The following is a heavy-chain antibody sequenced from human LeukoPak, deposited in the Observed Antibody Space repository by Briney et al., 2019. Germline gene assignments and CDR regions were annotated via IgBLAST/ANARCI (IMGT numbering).Heavy chain of an antibody. CDR3: ARGLGNYYDSSGYDY. J-gene: IGHJ4*02. CDR2: INPNSGGT. V-gene: IGHV1-2*02. CDR1: GYTFTGYY. D-gene: IGHD3-22*01. Sequence: ASVKVSCKASGYTFTGYYMHWVRQAPGQGLEWMGWINPNSGGTNYAQKFQGRVTMTRDTSISTAYMELSRLRSEDTAVYYCARGLGNYYDSSGYDYWGQGTLVTVSS.